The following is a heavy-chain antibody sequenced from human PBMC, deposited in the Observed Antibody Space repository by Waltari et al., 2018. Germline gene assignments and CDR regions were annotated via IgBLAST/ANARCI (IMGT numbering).Heavy chain of an antibody. CDR2: INTNTGNP. CDR1: GYTFTSYA. D-gene: IGHD3-10*01. J-gene: IGHJ6*02. CDR3: ARDLGEATMVQGVPTQYGMDV. Sequence: QVQLVQSGSELKKPGASVKVSCKASGYTFTSYAMNWVRQAPGQGLEWMGWINTNTGNPTYAQGFTVRFVFSLDTSVSTAYLQISSLKAEDTAVYYCARDLGEATMVQGVPTQYGMDVWGQGTTVTVSS. V-gene: IGHV7-4-1*02.